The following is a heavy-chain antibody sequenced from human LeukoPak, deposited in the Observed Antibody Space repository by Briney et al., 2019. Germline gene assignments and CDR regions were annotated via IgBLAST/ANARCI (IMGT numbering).Heavy chain of an antibody. CDR1: GFTFSSYA. J-gene: IGHJ4*02. CDR2: ISYDGSNK. Sequence: GGSLRPSCAASGFTFSSYAMHWVRQAPGKGLEWVAVISYDGSNKYYADSVKGRFTISRDNSKNTLYLQMNSLRAEDTAVYYCARDQNDFWSGYSFDYWGQGTLVTVSS. V-gene: IGHV3-30-3*01. CDR3: ARDQNDFWSGYSFDY. D-gene: IGHD3-3*01.